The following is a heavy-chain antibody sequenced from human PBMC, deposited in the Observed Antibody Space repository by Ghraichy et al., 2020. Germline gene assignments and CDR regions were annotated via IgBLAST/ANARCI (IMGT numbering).Heavy chain of an antibody. D-gene: IGHD3-22*01. Sequence: SETLSLTCTVSGYSISSGYYWGWIRQPPGKGLEWIGSIYHSGSTYYNPSLKSRVTISVDTSKNQFSLKLSSVTAADTAVYYCARVGSSGYYYFRTYYYYYGMDVWGQGTTVTVSS. J-gene: IGHJ6*02. CDR3: ARVGSSGYYYFRTYYYYYGMDV. CDR1: GYSISSGYY. V-gene: IGHV4-38-2*02. CDR2: IYHSGST.